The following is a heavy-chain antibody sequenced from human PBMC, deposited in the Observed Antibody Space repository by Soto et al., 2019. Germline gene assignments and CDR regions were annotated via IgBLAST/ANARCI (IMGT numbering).Heavy chain of an antibody. D-gene: IGHD2-2*01. V-gene: IGHV4-31*03. J-gene: IGHJ4*02. CDR2: IYYSGST. CDR1: GGSISSGGYY. Sequence: SETLSLTCTVSGGSISSGGYYWSWIRQHPGKGLEWIGYIYYSGSTYYNPSLKSRVTISVDTSKNKFSLQLSSVTAADTAVYYCASTYPHIVVVPAAGPSFDYWGQGTLVTVSS. CDR3: ASTYPHIVVVPAAGPSFDY.